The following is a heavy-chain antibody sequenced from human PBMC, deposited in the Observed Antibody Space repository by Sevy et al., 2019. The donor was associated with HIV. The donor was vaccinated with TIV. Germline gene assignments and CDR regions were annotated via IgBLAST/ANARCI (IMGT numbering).Heavy chain of an antibody. J-gene: IGHJ6*02. D-gene: IGHD2-21*01. CDR2: ISYDGSNK. CDR3: AKVGDGYNHYYYYGMDV. V-gene: IGHV3-30*18. Sequence: GESLKISCAASGFTFSSYGMHWVRQAPGKGLEWVAVISYDGSNKYHADSVKGRFTISRDNSKNTLYLQMNSLRAEDTAVYYCAKVGDGYNHYYYYGMDVWGQGTTVTVSS. CDR1: GFTFSSYG.